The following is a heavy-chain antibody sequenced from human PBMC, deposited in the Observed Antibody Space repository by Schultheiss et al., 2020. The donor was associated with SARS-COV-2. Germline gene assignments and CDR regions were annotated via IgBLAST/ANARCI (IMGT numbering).Heavy chain of an antibody. Sequence: GGSLRLSCAASGFTFSNKWMHWVRQAPGKGLEWVGFIRSKAYGGTTEYAASVKGRFTISRDDSKSIAYLQMNSLKTEDTAVYYCTRVRGRLSWFRSFYYMDVWGKGTTVTVSS. D-gene: IGHD3-10*01. V-gene: IGHV3-49*04. CDR2: IRSKAYGGTT. J-gene: IGHJ6*03. CDR1: GFTFSNKW. CDR3: TRVRGRLSWFRSFYYMDV.